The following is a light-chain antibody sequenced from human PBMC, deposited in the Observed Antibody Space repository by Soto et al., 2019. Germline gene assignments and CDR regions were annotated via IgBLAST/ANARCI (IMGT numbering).Light chain of an antibody. V-gene: IGKV3-20*01. CDR2: GAS. CDR3: QQYDNSPIT. CDR1: QSVNNN. J-gene: IGKJ5*01. Sequence: ETLMTQSPATLSVSPGERATLSCRASQSVNNNLAWYQHKPGQAPRLLIYGASSRATGIPDRFSGSGSGTDFSLTLSRLEPEDFAVYYCQQYDNSPITFGQGTRLEIK.